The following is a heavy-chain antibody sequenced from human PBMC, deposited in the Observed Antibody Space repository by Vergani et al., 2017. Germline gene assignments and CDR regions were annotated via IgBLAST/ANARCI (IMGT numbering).Heavy chain of an antibody. Sequence: QVQLQESGPGLVKPSETLSLTCTVSGGSISSYYWSWIRQPPGKGLEWIGYIYYSGSTNYNPSLKSRVTISVDTSKNQFALKLSSVTAADTAVYYCARDKWYSSGWTQYYYGMDVWGQWTTVTVSS. CDR1: GGSISSYY. CDR2: IYYSGST. J-gene: IGHJ6*02. CDR3: ARDKWYSSGWTQYYYGMDV. D-gene: IGHD6-19*01. V-gene: IGHV4-59*01.